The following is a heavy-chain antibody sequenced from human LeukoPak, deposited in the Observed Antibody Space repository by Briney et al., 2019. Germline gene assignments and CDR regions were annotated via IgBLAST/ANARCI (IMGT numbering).Heavy chain of an antibody. CDR2: IYSSGST. D-gene: IGHD1-26*01. V-gene: IGHV4-61*02. CDR1: GGSISSGSYY. J-gene: IGHJ4*02. CDR3: ARDSRWELPLLDY. Sequence: SETLSLTCTVSGGSISSGSYYWSWIRQPAGKGLEWIGRIYSSGSTNYNPSLKSRVTISVDTSKNQFSLKLSSVTAADTAVYYCARDSRWELPLLDYWGQGTLVTVSS.